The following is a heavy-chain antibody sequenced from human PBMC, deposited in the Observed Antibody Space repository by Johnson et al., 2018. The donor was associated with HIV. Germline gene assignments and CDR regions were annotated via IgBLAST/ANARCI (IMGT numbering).Heavy chain of an antibody. J-gene: IGHJ3*02. Sequence: MLLVESGGGVVRPGGSLRLSCAASGFTVSSNYMNWVRQAPGKGLEWVANINQDGRDRYYVASVQGRFTISRDNAQNSLYLQMNSLRGEDTAVYYCARPSLKDGYNYGGGFDIWGQGTMVTVSS. CDR1: GFTVSSNY. V-gene: IGHV3-7*03. CDR3: ARPSLKDGYNYGGGFDI. D-gene: IGHD5-24*01. CDR2: INQDGRDR.